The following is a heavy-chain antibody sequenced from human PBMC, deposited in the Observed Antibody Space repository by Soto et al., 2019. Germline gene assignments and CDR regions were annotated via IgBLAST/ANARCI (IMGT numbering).Heavy chain of an antibody. D-gene: IGHD3-10*01. Sequence: QVQLVQSGAEVKKPGASVKVSCKASGYTFSSHGITWLRQAPGQGLEGMGWIRASNGDTNYAQRLQGRVTVTTATSTTTSYLEVTSIRSEDTAGYYCARHVRGSNIASYSSMDVWGKGTAVTVPS. CDR3: ARHVRGSNIASYSSMDV. V-gene: IGHV1-18*01. CDR1: GYTFSSHG. J-gene: IGHJ6*03. CDR2: IRASNGDT.